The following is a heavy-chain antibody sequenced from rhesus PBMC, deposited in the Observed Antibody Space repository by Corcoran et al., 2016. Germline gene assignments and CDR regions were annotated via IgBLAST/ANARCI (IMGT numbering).Heavy chain of an antibody. CDR1: GASISTYL. J-gene: IGHJ3*01. D-gene: IGHD6S26*01. V-gene: IGHV4-80*01. CDR3: ARAYSTGWSNAFDF. CDR2: IKVNTGSN. Sequence: QVQLQESGPGLVKPSETLSLTCAVSGASISTYLWSWIRQPPGNGLEWIGEIKVNTGSNNYNPPLKSRVTNSKDASKNQFSLKLSSVTAADTAVYYCARAYSTGWSNAFDFWGQGLRVTVSS.